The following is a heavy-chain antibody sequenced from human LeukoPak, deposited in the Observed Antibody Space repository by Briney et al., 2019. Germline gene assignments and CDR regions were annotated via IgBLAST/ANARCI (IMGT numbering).Heavy chain of an antibody. D-gene: IGHD2/OR15-2a*01. CDR2: INHSGIT. J-gene: IGHJ4*02. CDR1: GGSFRDYY. V-gene: IGHV4-34*01. CDR3: AINRPVSQPDY. Sequence: SETLSLTCAVYGGSFRDYYWTWIRQSPGKGLEWIGEINHSGITNYNPSLKGRVTTSVDTSKNQFSLRLRSVTAADTAVYYCAINRPVSQPDYWGQGTLVTVSS.